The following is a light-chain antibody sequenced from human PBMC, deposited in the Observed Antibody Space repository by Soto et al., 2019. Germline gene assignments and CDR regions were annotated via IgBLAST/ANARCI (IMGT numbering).Light chain of an antibody. J-gene: IGKJ1*01. CDR1: QSLLHSNGYNY. V-gene: IGKV2-28*01. CDR2: LVS. Sequence: DIVMTQSPTSLPVTPGEPASISCRSSQSLLHSNGYNYLDWYLQKPGQSPQLLIYLVSNRASGVPDRVSGSGSGTDFTLKISRVEAEDVGVYYCMQALQTPWTFGQGTKVEIK. CDR3: MQALQTPWT.